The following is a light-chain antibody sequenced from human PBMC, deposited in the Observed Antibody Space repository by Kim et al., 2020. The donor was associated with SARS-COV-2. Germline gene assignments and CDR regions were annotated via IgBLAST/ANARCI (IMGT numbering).Light chain of an antibody. J-gene: IGLJ2*01. CDR1: SRRSYY. CDR2: GKN. CDR3: NSRDSSGNHVV. Sequence: ALVQTVRITCQGDSRRSYYASLYQHKPGQAPVLVIYGKNNRPSGIPDRFSGSSSGNTASLTITGAQAEDEADYYCNSRDSSGNHVVFGGGTQLTVL. V-gene: IGLV3-19*01.